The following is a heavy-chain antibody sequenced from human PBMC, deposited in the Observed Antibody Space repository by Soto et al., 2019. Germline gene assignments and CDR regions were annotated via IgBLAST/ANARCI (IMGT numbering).Heavy chain of an antibody. D-gene: IGHD3-16*01. CDR1: GFTFSSYA. CDR2: ISGSGGST. J-gene: IGHJ3*02. V-gene: IGHV3-23*01. CDR3: AKGGEVDTTFGDAFDI. Sequence: EVQLLESGGGLVQPGGSLRLSCAASGFTFSSYAMSWVRQAPGKRLEWVSAISGSGGSTYYADSVKGRFTISRDNSKNTLYLQMNSLRAEDTAVYYCAKGGEVDTTFGDAFDIWGQGTMVTVSS.